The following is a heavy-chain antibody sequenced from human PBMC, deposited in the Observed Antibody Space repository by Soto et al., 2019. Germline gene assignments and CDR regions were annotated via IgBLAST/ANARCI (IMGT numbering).Heavy chain of an antibody. Sequence: QVQLQQWGAGLLKPSETLSLTCAVYGGSFSGYYWSWIRQPPGKGLEWIGEINHSGSTNYNPSLKSRVTISVDTSKNQFSLKLSSVTAADTAVYYCARLGGYCSGGSCYSGAVFVWGQGTLVTVSS. J-gene: IGHJ4*02. CDR2: INHSGST. CDR3: ARLGGYCSGGSCYSGAVFV. CDR1: GGSFSGYY. V-gene: IGHV4-34*01. D-gene: IGHD2-15*01.